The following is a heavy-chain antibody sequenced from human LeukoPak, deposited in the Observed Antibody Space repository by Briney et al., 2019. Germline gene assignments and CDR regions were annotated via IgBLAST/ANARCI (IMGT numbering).Heavy chain of an antibody. CDR2: IIPIFGTA. J-gene: IGHJ6*02. CDR3: AGPRQLVDVYYYYGMDV. CDR1: GGTFSSYA. D-gene: IGHD6-13*01. V-gene: IGHV1-69*13. Sequence: ASVKVSCKASGGTFSSYAISWVRQAPGQGLEWMGGIIPIFGTADYAQKFQGRVTITADESTSTAYMELSSLRSEDTAVYYCAGPRQLVDVYYYYGMDVWGQGTTVTVSS.